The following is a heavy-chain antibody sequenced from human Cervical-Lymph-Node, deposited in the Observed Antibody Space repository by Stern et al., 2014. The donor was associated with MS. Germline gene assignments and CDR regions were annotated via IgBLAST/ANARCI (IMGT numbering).Heavy chain of an antibody. CDR1: GGTFGSNS. CDR3: ARGWAAMGQLYYYGLDV. J-gene: IGHJ6*02. D-gene: IGHD5-18*01. CDR2: IIPKYGTP. Sequence: QVQLVQSGPEVKKPGSSVKVSCQASGGTFGSNSINWVRRAPGQGLEWMGGIIPKYGTPRYAQKFQDRVSITADGSTSIAYMELSSLRPDDTAAYYCARGWAAMGQLYYYGLDVWGQGTTVTVSS. V-gene: IGHV1-69*01.